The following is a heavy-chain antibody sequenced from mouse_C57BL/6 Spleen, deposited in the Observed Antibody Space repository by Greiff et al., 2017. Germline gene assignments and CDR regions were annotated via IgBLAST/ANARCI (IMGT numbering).Heavy chain of an antibody. Sequence: QVQLQQSGPELVKPGASVKISCKASGYAFSSSWMNWVKQRPGKGLEWIGRIYPGDGDTNYNGKFKGKATLTADKSSSTAYMQLSSLTSEDSAVYFCAREEYDYVAYGGQGTLVTVSA. CDR3: AREEYDYVAY. V-gene: IGHV1-82*01. CDR1: GYAFSSSW. J-gene: IGHJ3*01. D-gene: IGHD2-4*01. CDR2: IYPGDGDT.